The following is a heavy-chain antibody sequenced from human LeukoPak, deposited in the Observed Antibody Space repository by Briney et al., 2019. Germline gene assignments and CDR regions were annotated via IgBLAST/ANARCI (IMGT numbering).Heavy chain of an antibody. CDR1: GDSISSYY. J-gene: IGHJ4*02. Sequence: SETLSLTCTVSGDSISSYYWSWIRQSPGKGLEWIGYIYYSGTTNYNPSLKSRVTMSVGTSKNQFSLKLSSVTAADTAVYYCARRGRYFDYWGQGTLVTVSS. V-gene: IGHV4-59*08. D-gene: IGHD3-10*01. CDR3: ARRGRYFDY. CDR2: IYYSGTT.